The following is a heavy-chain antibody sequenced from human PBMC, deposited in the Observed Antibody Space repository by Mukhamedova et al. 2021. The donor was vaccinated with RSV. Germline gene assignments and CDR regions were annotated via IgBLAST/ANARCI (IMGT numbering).Heavy chain of an antibody. V-gene: IGHV4-59*01. CDR3: ARAHILTGYYYYYYMDV. Sequence: YWSWIRQPPGKGLEWIGYIYYSGSTNYNPSLKSRVTISVDTSKNQFSLKLSSVTAADTAVYYCARAHILTGYYYYYYMDVWGQG. J-gene: IGHJ6*03. CDR1: Y. D-gene: IGHD3-9*01. CDR2: IYYSGST.